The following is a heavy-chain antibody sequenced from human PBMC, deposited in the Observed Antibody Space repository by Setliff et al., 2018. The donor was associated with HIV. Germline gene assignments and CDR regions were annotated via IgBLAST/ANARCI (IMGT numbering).Heavy chain of an antibody. D-gene: IGHD2-2*01. CDR2: IDADNGNT. CDR3: VREGYLVVVAAAPHYYYYYYMDV. J-gene: IGHJ6*03. V-gene: IGHV1-18*03. Sequence: GASVKVSCKASGYTLTSYAITWVRQAPGQGLEWVGWIDADNGNTNYAQKFRGRVTIISDRSVSTAYMELSSLRSEDMVVYSCVREGYLVVVAAAPHYYYYYYMDVWGKGTTVTVSS. CDR1: GYTLTSYA.